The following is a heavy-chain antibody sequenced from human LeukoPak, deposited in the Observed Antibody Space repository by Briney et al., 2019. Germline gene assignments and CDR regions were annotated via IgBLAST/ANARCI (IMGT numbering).Heavy chain of an antibody. CDR2: INHSGST. D-gene: IGHD1-26*01. CDR1: GGSFSGYY. CDR3: ARGAPSSVGATTDFDF. V-gene: IGHV4-34*01. Sequence: PSETLSLTCAVYGGSFSGYYWSWIRQPPGKGLEWIGEINHSGSTNYNPSLKSRVTISVDTSKNQFSLKLSSVTAADTAVYYCARGAPSSVGATTDFDFWGQGTLVTVSS. J-gene: IGHJ4*02.